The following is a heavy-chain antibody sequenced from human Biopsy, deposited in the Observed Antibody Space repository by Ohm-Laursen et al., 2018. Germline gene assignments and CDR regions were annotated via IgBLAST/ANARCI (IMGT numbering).Heavy chain of an antibody. Sequence: SDTLSLTCTVSRDSISNYYLTWIRQSPGKGLEWIGYIYYTGSTNYNPSVKSRVTISVDTSKNQFSLKLNSVTAADTAVYFCARDSRGGHLNTTLITGKNLDSWGQGILVTVSS. V-gene: IGHV4-59*01. CDR2: IYYTGST. CDR3: ARDSRGGHLNTTLITGKNLDS. J-gene: IGHJ4*02. CDR1: RDSISNYY. D-gene: IGHD3-16*01.